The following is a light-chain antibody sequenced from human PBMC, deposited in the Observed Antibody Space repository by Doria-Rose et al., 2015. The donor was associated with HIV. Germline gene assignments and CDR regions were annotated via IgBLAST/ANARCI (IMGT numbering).Light chain of an antibody. CDR3: QQYYDTPS. Sequence: TQSPESLGMSLGEMATLNCKSNQSLLYTYNNYLASYQQKPGQPPKFLIYWASTRQSGVPARFSGSGSGTDFTLTISSLEAEDVAVYYCQQYYDTPSFGPGTTVDIK. CDR1: QSLLYTYNNY. J-gene: IGKJ3*01. CDR2: WAS. V-gene: IGKV4-1*01.